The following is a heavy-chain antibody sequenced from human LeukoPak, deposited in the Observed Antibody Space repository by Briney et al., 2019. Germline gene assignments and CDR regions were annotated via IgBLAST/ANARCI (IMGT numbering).Heavy chain of an antibody. J-gene: IGHJ5*02. CDR2: IYYSGST. CDR3: ARATGYSSSWYTYNWFDP. Sequence: SETLSLTCTVSGGSISSSSYYWGWIRQPPGKGLEWIGSIYYSGSTYYNPSLKSRVTISVDTSKNQFSLKLSSVTAADTAVYYCARATGYSSSWYTYNWFDPWGQGTLVTVFS. CDR1: GGSISSSSYY. D-gene: IGHD6-13*01. V-gene: IGHV4-39*07.